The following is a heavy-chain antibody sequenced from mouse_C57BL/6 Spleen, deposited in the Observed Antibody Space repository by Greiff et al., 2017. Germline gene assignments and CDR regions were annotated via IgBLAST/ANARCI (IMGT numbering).Heavy chain of an antibody. J-gene: IGHJ4*01. CDR2: IWSGGST. CDR1: GFSLTSYG. D-gene: IGHD1-1*01. CDR3: ARNSLFTTVAPYYYAMDY. Sequence: VQLQQSGPGLVQPSQSLSITCTVSGFSLTSYGVHWVRQSPGKGLEWLGVIWSGGSTDYNAAFISRLSISKDNSKSQVFFKMNSLQADDTAIYYCARNSLFTTVAPYYYAMDYWGQGTSVTVSS. V-gene: IGHV2-2*01.